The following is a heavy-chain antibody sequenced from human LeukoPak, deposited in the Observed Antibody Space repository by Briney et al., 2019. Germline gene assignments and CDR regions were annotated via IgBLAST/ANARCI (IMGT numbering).Heavy chain of an antibody. J-gene: IGHJ4*02. CDR3: ARHPHTVAPFDY. CDR2: IYYSGST. D-gene: IGHD6-19*01. V-gene: IGHV4-39*01. Sequence: PSETLYLTCTVSGGSISSRSYYWGWIRQPPGTGLEWIGRIYYSGSTYYNPSLQSRVTISVDTSKNQSSLKLSSVTAADTAVYYCARHPHTVAPFDYWGQGTLVTVSS. CDR1: GGSISSRSYY.